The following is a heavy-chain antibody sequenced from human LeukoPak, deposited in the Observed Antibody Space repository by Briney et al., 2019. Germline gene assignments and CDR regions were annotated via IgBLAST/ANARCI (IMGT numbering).Heavy chain of an antibody. Sequence: PGGSLRLSCAASGFTFSSYWMSWVRQAPGKGLEWVANIKQDGSEKYYVDSVKGRFTISRDNAKSSLYLQMNSLRAEDTAVYYCARARSIAARPGTHFDYWGQGTLVTVSS. CDR3: ARARSIAARPGTHFDY. CDR1: GFTFSSYW. CDR2: IKQDGSEK. J-gene: IGHJ4*02. V-gene: IGHV3-7*01. D-gene: IGHD6-6*01.